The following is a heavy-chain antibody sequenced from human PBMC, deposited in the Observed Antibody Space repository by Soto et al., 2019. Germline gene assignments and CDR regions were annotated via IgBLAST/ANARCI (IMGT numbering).Heavy chain of an antibody. CDR2: IYHSGSS. J-gene: IGHJ4*02. CDR1: GYSISSGYY. V-gene: IGHV4-38-2*02. Sequence: PSETLSLTCTVSGYSISSGYYWGWIWQPPGKGLEWIGSIYHSGSSYYNPSLKSRVTILVDTSKDQFSLKLSSVTAADTAVYNCARQLFISDYFYYFDYWGQGALVTVSS. D-gene: IGHD4-17*01. CDR3: ARQLFISDYFYYFDY.